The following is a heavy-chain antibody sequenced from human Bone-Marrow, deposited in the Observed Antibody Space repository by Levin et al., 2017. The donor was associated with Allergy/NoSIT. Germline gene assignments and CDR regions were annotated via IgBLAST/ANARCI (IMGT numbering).Heavy chain of an antibody. V-gene: IGHV3-23*01. CDR3: AKSPPETTVTTKFGAYYYYYGMDV. D-gene: IGHD4-17*01. CDR1: GFTFSSYA. CDR2: ISGSGGST. Sequence: GGSLRLSCAASGFTFSSYAMSWVRQAPGKGLEWVSAISGSGGSTYYADSVKGRFTISRDNSKNTLYLQMNSLRAEDTAVYYCAKSPPETTVTTKFGAYYYYYGMDVWGQGTTVTVSS. J-gene: IGHJ6*02.